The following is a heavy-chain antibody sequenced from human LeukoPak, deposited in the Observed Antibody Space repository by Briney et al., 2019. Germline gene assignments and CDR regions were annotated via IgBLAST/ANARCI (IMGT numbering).Heavy chain of an antibody. J-gene: IGHJ2*01. D-gene: IGHD4/OR15-4a*01. V-gene: IGHV3-23*01. CDR2: ISGSGGST. CDR1: GITFSSYA. CDR3: AKGNSAEYGNWYYDP. Sequence: GGSLRLSCAASGITFSSYAMSWVRQAPGKGLEWVSAISGSGGSTFHADSVKGRFTISRDNSKNTLYLQMDSLRVEDTAVYYCAKGNSAEYGNWYYDPWGRGSLVTVSS.